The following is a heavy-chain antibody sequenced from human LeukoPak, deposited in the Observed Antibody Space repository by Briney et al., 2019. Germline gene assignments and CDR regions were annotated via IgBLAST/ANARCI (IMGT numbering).Heavy chain of an antibody. V-gene: IGHV4-4*02. J-gene: IGHJ4*02. CDR2: FHRDAST. CDR3: EREGGFERHLDD. D-gene: IGHD6-25*01. CDR1: IVSLSSTNW. Sequence: PSETLSLTCGVSIVSLSSTNWWTWIRPPPGKGLEWIEEFHRDASTNFNPHVKICLTMSADLSEHHVSLNVTSVTPADAPFYSCEREGGFERHLDDSGQGRVVSVS.